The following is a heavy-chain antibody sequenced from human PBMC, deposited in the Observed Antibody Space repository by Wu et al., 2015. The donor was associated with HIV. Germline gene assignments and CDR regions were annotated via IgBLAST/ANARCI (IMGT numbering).Heavy chain of an antibody. CDR3: ARAIWFGERSKPVWFDP. CDR2: MNPNSGNT. J-gene: IGHJ5*02. Sequence: QVQLVQSGAEVKKPGASVKVSCKASGYTFTSYDINWVRQATGQGLEWMGWMNPNSGNTGYAQKFQGRVTMTRNTSISTAYMELSSLRSEDTAVYYCARAIWFGERSKPVWFDPWGQGTLVTVSS. CDR1: GYTFTSYD. V-gene: IGHV1-8*01. D-gene: IGHD3-10*01.